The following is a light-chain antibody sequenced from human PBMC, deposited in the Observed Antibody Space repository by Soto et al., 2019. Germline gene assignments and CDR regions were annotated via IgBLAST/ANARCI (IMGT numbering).Light chain of an antibody. CDR3: TSFAGSNDLGV. CDR1: SSDIGAYNY. J-gene: IGLJ2*01. V-gene: IGLV2-8*01. Sequence: QSALTQPPSASGSPEQSVTISCTGTSSDIGAYNYVSWYQQHPGKAPRLMIYDVSKRPPGVPDRFSGSKSGYTASLTVSGLQPEDEADYYCTSFAGSNDLGVFGGGTKVTVL. CDR2: DVS.